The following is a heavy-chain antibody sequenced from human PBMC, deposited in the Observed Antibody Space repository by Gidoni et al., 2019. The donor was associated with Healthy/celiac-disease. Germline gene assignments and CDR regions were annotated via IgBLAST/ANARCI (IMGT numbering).Heavy chain of an antibody. CDR3: ARSSGWYAAVDY. CDR1: GGSISSSSYY. Sequence: QLQLQESGPGLVKPSETLSLTCTVSGGSISSSSYYWGWSRQTPGKGLEWIGSIYYSGSTYYNPSLKSRVPISVDTSKNQFSLKLSSVTAADTAVYYCARSSGWYAAVDYWGQGTLVTVSS. CDR2: IYYSGST. D-gene: IGHD6-19*01. J-gene: IGHJ4*02. V-gene: IGHV4-39*01.